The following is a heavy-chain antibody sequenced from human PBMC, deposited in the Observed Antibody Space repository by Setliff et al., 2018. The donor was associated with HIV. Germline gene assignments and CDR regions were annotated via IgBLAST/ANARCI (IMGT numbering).Heavy chain of an antibody. J-gene: IGHJ6*03. CDR1: GYTFTSYD. V-gene: IGHV1-8*02. CDR2: MNPNSGNT. CDR3: ARGRKYLTTVTSSYFYYMDV. D-gene: IGHD4-4*01. Sequence: ASVKVSCKASGYTFTSYDINWVRQATGQGLEWMGWMNPNSGNTGYAQKFQGRVTITRNTSISTAYVELSSLSSEDTAVYYCARGRKYLTTVTSSYFYYMDVWGKGTTVTVSS.